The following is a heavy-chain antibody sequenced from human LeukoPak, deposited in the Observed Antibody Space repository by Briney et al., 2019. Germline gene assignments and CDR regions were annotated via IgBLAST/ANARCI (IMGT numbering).Heavy chain of an antibody. V-gene: IGHV3-23*01. CDR2: ISGSGGST. J-gene: IGHJ6*02. CDR1: GFSFSSYA. D-gene: IGHD2-2*01. Sequence: GGSLRLSCAASGFSFSSYAMSWARQARGKGLEWVSAISGSGGSTYYADSVQGRFTISRDNSKNTLYLQMNGLRAEDTAVYYCARDFYQAPYGMDVGGQATTDTVSS. CDR3: ARDFYQAPYGMDV.